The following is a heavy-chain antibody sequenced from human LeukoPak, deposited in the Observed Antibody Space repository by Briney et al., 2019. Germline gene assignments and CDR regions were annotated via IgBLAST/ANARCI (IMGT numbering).Heavy chain of an antibody. CDR3: AKEYYYGSGSFYGMDV. D-gene: IGHD3-10*01. J-gene: IGHJ6*02. CDR2: IRKDGSDI. V-gene: IGHV3-7*01. CDR1: GFTFSTYW. Sequence: GGSLRLSCAASGFTFSTYWMSWVRQAPGKGLEWVANIRKDGSDIHYVDSVKGRFTISRDNAKNSLYLEMSSLRGEDTALYYCAKEYYYGSGSFYGMDVWGQGTTVTVSS.